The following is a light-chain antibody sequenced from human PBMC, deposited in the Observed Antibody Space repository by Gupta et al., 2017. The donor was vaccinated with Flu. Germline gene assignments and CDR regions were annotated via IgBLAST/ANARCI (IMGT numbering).Light chain of an antibody. J-gene: IGKJ2*01. CDR1: QSLLHSNGYTY. Sequence: DIVMTQSPLSLPVTPGEPASISCRSSQSLLHSNGYTYLDWYLQKPGQSPQLLICLRSNRASGVPDRFSGSGSGTDFTLEISKVEAEDVGVFYCMQALQTPYTFGQWTKLEIK. CDR3: MQALQTPYT. CDR2: LRS. V-gene: IGKV2-28*01.